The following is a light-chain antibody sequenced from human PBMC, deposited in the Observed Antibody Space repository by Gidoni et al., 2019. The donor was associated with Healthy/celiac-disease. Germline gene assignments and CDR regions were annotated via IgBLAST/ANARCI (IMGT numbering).Light chain of an antibody. CDR1: QDISNY. CDR2: DAS. CDR3: QQYDNLPLP. V-gene: IGKV1-33*01. Sequence: DIQMTTSPSSLSASVGDRVTITCQARQDISNYLNWYQTKPGKAPKLLIYDASNLETLVPSSFSGSGSVTDFTFTLSSLQPEVIATYYCQQYDNLPLPFGGGTKVEIK. J-gene: IGKJ4*01.